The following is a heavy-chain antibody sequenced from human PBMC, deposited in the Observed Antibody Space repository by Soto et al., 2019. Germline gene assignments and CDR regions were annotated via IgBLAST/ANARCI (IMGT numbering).Heavy chain of an antibody. CDR3: AREGRLGRHFDY. CDR1: GFTFSSYE. D-gene: IGHD7-27*01. J-gene: IGHJ4*02. CDR2: ISSSGSTI. Sequence: PGGSLRLSCAASGFTFSSYEMNWVRQAPGKGLEWVSYISSSGSTIYYADSVKGRFTISRDNAKNSLYLQMNSLRAEDTAVYYCAREGRLGRHFDYWGQGTLVTVSS. V-gene: IGHV3-48*03.